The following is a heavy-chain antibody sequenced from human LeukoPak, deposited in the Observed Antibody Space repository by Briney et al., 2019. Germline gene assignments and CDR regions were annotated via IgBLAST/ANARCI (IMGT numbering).Heavy chain of an antibody. CDR1: GFTFSSYA. J-gene: IGHJ4*02. Sequence: GGSLRLSCAASGFTFSSYAMSWVRQAPGKGLEWVSSITGSGGSTYYADSVKGRFTISRENAKNSLYLQMNSLRAGDTAVYYCARSSSWSSHFDYWGQGTLVTVSS. CDR3: ARSSSWSSHFDY. D-gene: IGHD6-13*01. V-gene: IGHV3-23*01. CDR2: ITGSGGST.